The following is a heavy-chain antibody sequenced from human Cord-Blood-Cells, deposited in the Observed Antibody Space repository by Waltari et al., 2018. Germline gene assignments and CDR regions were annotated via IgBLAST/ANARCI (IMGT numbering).Heavy chain of an antibody. J-gene: IGHJ3*02. D-gene: IGHD7-27*01. Sequence: EVQLVESGGGLVKPGGSLRLSCAASGFTFSSYSMNWVRQAPGKGLDWFASSSRSSSYIYYEDSVKGRFTISRDNAKNSLYLQMNSLRAEDTAVYYCASKLTGDSAFDIWGQGTMVTVSS. CDR2: SSRSSSYI. V-gene: IGHV3-21*01. CDR1: GFTFSSYS. CDR3: ASKLTGDSAFDI.